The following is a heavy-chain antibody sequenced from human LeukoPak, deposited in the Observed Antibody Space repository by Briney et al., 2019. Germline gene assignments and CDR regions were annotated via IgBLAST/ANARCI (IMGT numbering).Heavy chain of an antibody. CDR2: ISGGGGST. D-gene: IGHD5-24*01. V-gene: IGHV3-23*01. CDR1: GFTFSSYT. J-gene: IGHJ4*02. Sequence: GGSLRLSCAASGFTFSSYTMHWVRQAPGKGLEWVSAISGGGGSTYYADSVKGRFTISRDNSKNTLYLQMNSLGAEDTAVYYCAKGGVEMATLDFDYWGQGTLVTVSS. CDR3: AKGGVEMATLDFDY.